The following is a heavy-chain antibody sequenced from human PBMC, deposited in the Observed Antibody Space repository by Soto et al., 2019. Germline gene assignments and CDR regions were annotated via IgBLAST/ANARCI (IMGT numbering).Heavy chain of an antibody. Sequence: QVHLVESGGGVVQPGGSLRLSCAGYGSNFNNDGMYWVRQAPGKGLEWVAFISFQGTNDYYAEAVKGRFTISKDYSKKTLFLQMNSLRADDTAMYYCVKLMFDHDSSGFSGDYWGQGTLVTLS. D-gene: IGHD3-22*01. CDR2: ISFQGTND. V-gene: IGHV3-30*18. CDR3: VKLMFDHDSSGFSGDY. CDR1: GSNFNNDG. J-gene: IGHJ4*02.